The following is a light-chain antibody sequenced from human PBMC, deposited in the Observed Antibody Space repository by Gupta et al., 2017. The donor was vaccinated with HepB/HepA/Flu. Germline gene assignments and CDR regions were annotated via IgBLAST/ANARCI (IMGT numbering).Light chain of an antibody. CDR2: DVS. CDR3: SSYTSSSTLFV. Sequence: QSALTQPASVSGSPRPSITISCTGTSSDVGGYNYVSWYQQHPGKAPKLMIYDVSNRPSGVSNRFSGSKSGTTASLTVSGLQAEDEADYYCSSYTSSSTLFVFGTGTKVTVL. J-gene: IGLJ1*01. V-gene: IGLV2-14*01. CDR1: SSDVGGYNY.